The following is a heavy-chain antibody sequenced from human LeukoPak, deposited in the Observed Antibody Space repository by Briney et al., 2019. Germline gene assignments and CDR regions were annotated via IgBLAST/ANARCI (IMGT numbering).Heavy chain of an antibody. CDR1: GFTISSSY. D-gene: IGHD3-10*01. CDR3: ARGYYGSVTYYNAEKHGMDV. Sequence: PGGSLRLSCAASGFTISSSYMSWVRQAPGKGLEWVSIIYAGGSTFYAGSVKGRFTISRDNAKNSLYLQMNSLRAEDTAVYYCARGYYGSVTYYNAEKHGMDVWGQGTTVTVSS. J-gene: IGHJ6*02. V-gene: IGHV3-53*01. CDR2: IYAGGST.